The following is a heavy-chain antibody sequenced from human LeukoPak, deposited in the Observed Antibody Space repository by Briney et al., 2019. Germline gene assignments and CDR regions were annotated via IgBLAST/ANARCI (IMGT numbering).Heavy chain of an antibody. CDR3: ARLGQGDSSGYYLDY. Sequence: PSETLSLTCTVSGGSISSSNNYWGWIRQPPGKGLEWIGSIYYSGSTSYNPSLKSRVTISVDTSKNQFSLKLSSVTAADTAVYYCARLGQGDSSGYYLDYWGQGTPVTVSS. V-gene: IGHV4-39*01. CDR2: IYYSGST. D-gene: IGHD3-22*01. CDR1: GGSISSSNNY. J-gene: IGHJ4*02.